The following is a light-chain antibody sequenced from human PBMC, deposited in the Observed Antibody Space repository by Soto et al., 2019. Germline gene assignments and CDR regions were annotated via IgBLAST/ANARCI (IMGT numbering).Light chain of an antibody. CDR1: RSDIGVYNY. V-gene: IGLV2-14*01. J-gene: IGLJ2*01. CDR2: EVS. CDR3: SSYTSTTSLVR. Sequence: QSALTQPASVSGSPGQSITISCTGTRSDIGVYNYVSWYQQYPGKAPQLLIYEVSHRPSGVSNRFSGSKSGNTASLTISGLQAEDEADYYCSSYTSTTSLVRFGGGTKLTVL.